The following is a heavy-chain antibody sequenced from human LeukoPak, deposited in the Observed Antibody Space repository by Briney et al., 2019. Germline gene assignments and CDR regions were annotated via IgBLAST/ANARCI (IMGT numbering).Heavy chain of an antibody. V-gene: IGHV1-2*02. Sequence: ASVKVSCKASGYTFSGYYMHWVRQAPGQGLEWMGWINPNSGGTKYAQKFQGRVTMTRDTSISTGYMELSTLQFDDTAVYYCAREGQLGLDNWGQGTLVTVSS. J-gene: IGHJ1*01. CDR1: GYTFSGYY. CDR2: INPNSGGT. CDR3: AREGQLGLDN. D-gene: IGHD1-1*01.